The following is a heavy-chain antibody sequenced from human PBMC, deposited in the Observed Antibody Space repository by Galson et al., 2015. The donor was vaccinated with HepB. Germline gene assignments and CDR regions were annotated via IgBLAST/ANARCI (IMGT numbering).Heavy chain of an antibody. CDR3: VKGRLDDFWSGQLVY. D-gene: IGHD3-3*01. Sequence: SLRLSCAASGFSFSSYGMHWVRQAPGKGLEWVAVISFDGTHKSYGDSVRGRFTISRDNSKNMLYLQMTSLRADDTAVYYCVKGRLDDFWSGQLVYWGQGNLVTVSS. CDR1: GFSFSSYG. CDR2: ISFDGTHK. V-gene: IGHV3-30*18. J-gene: IGHJ4*02.